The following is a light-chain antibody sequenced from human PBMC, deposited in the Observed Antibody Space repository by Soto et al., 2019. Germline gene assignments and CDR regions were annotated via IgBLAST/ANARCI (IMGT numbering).Light chain of an antibody. V-gene: IGLV2-14*01. CDR1: SSDVGGYSY. J-gene: IGLJ2*01. CDR2: EVS. CDR3: SSYTSSSTPL. Sequence: QSALTQPASVSGSPGQSITISCTGTSSDVGGYSYVSWYQQHPGKAPKLMIYEVSNRPSGVSNRFSGSKSGNTASLTISGLQAEDEADYYCSSYTSSSTPLFGGGTKVTVL.